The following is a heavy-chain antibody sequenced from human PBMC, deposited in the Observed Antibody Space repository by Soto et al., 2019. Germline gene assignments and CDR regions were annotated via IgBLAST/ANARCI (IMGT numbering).Heavy chain of an antibody. J-gene: IGHJ1*01. CDR2: INPSGGST. CDR3: ARDRSLAYYDSSGYYSRPEYFQH. V-gene: IGHV1-46*01. Sequence: EASVKVSCKASGYTFTSYYMHWVRQAPGQGLEWMGIINPSGGSTSYAQKFQGRVTMTRDTSTSTVYMELSSLRSEDTAVYYCARDRSLAYYDSSGYYSRPEYFQHWGQGTLVTVSS. CDR1: GYTFTSYY. D-gene: IGHD3-22*01.